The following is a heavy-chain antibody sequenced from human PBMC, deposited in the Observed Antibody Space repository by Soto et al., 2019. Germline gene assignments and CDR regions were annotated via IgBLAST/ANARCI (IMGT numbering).Heavy chain of an antibody. CDR2: VNPIVSMS. D-gene: IGHD3-10*01. CDR1: VDTFNFYS. J-gene: IGHJ4*02. Sequence: QVQLVQPGAEVKRPGSSVKVSCKASVDTFNFYSINWVRQAPGLGLEWMGRVNPIVSMSNYAQKFQGRVTMTADKSTSTAYMELSSLRSEDTAIYYCASSYGSGYRAFDYWGQGALVTVSS. CDR3: ASSYGSGYRAFDY. V-gene: IGHV1-69*02.